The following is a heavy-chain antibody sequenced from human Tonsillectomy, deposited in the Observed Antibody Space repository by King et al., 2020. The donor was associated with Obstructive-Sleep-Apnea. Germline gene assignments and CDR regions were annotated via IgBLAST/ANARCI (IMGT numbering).Heavy chain of an antibody. V-gene: IGHV4-39*07. Sequence: QLQESGPGLVKPSETLSLTCTVSGGSISSSSYYWGWIRQPPGKGLEWIGSIYYSGSTYYNPSLKSRVTITVDTSKNQFSLKLRSVTAPDPAVYYCAGFSVPLVSGTYGMDVWGQGTTVTVSS. CDR1: GGSISSSSYY. D-gene: IGHD2-15*01. CDR2: IYYSGST. J-gene: IGHJ6*02. CDR3: AGFSVPLVSGTYGMDV.